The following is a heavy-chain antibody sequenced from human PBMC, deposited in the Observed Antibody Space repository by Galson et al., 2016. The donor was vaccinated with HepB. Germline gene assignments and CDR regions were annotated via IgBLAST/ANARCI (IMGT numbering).Heavy chain of an antibody. CDR2: ISSDGSDT. Sequence: SLRLSFAASGFAFSSYVMHWVRQAPGKGLEWVAVISSDGSDTNYADSVKGRFTISRDNSKNTLYLQTNRLRVEDTAVYYCARVGSSGYNYFFDYWGQGTLVTVSS. D-gene: IGHD3-22*01. J-gene: IGHJ4*02. CDR1: GFAFSSYV. V-gene: IGHV3-30*04. CDR3: ARVGSSGYNYFFDY.